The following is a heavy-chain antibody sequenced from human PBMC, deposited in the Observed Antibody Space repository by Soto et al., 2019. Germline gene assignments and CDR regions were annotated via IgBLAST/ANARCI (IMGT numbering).Heavy chain of an antibody. Sequence: SETLSLTCTVSGASITSGDYPWAWIRQHPGKGLEWIGYIYYNGRTHYSSSLKSRVTLSVDTSKNQFSLRLKSVTAADTAVYYCARDSPTKGAFRMDVWGQGNTVTVSS. CDR1: GASITSGDYP. CDR2: IYYNGRT. J-gene: IGHJ6*02. D-gene: IGHD2-21*01. CDR3: ARDSPTKGAFRMDV. V-gene: IGHV4-31*03.